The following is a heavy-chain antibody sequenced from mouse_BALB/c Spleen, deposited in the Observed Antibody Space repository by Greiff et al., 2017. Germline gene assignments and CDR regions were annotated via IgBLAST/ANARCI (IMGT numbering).Heavy chain of an antibody. D-gene: IGHD2-2*01. CDR1: GYSITSGYY. Sequence: VQLKESGPGLVKPSQSLSLTCSVTGYSITSGYYWNWIRQFPGNKLEWMGYISYDGSNNYNPSLTNRISITRDTSKNQFFLKLNSVTTEDTATYYCARWFSRECAYWGQGTLVTVSA. CDR2: ISYDGSN. J-gene: IGHJ3*01. V-gene: IGHV3-6*02. CDR3: ARWFSRECAY.